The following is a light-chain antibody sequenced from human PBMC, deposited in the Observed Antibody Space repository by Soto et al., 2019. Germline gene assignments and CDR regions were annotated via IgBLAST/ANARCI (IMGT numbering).Light chain of an antibody. J-gene: IGKJ1*01. CDR2: DAS. CDR3: QQYNNWPRT. V-gene: IGKV3-11*01. Sequence: EIVLTQSPDTLSLSPGERATLSCLASHSVTTHLAWFQQRPGQTPRLLIYDASTRAPGIPARFSGRGSGADFTLTISSLEPEDFAVYYCQQYNNWPRTFGQGTKVDIK. CDR1: HSVTTH.